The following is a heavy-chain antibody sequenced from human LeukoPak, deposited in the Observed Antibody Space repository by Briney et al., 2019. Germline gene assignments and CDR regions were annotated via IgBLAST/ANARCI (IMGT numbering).Heavy chain of an antibody. CDR3: AREGGGFDSLDY. CDR1: GFTFSSYE. Sequence: PGGSLRLSCAASGFTFSSYEMNWVRQAPGKGLEWVSYISSSGSTIYYADSVKGRFTISRDNAKNSLYLQMNSLRAEDTAVYYRAREGGGFDSLDYWGQGTLVTVSS. CDR2: ISSSGSTI. D-gene: IGHD5-12*01. V-gene: IGHV3-48*03. J-gene: IGHJ4*02.